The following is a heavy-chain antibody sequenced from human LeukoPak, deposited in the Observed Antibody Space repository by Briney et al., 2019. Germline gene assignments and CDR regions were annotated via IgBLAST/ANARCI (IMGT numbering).Heavy chain of an antibody. V-gene: IGHV4-34*01. D-gene: IGHD3-16*02. CDR1: GGSFSGYY. J-gene: IGHJ6*02. CDR3: ARARAHVWGSYRIYYGMDV. Sequence: SETLSLTCAVYGGSFSGYYWSWIRQPPGKGLEWIGEINHSGSTNYNPSLKSRVTISVDTSKNQFSLKLSSVTAADTAVYYCARARAHVWGSYRIYYGMDVWGQGTTVTVSS. CDR2: INHSGST.